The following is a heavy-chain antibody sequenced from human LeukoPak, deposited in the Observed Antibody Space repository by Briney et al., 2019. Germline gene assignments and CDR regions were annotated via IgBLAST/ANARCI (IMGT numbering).Heavy chain of an antibody. J-gene: IGHJ3*02. CDR3: ARAYGSGIDAFDI. V-gene: IGHV1-69*05. D-gene: IGHD3-10*01. CDR1: GGTFSSNA. CDR2: IIPIFGTA. Sequence: SVKVSCKASGGTFSSNAISWVRQAPGQGLEWMGGIIPIFGTANYAQKFQGRVTITTDESTSTAYKELSSLRSEDTAVYYCARAYGSGIDAFDIWGQGTMVTVSS.